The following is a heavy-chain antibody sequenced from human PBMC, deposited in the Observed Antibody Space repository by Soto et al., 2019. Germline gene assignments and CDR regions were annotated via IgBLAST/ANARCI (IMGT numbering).Heavy chain of an antibody. J-gene: IGHJ5*02. D-gene: IGHD2-21*01. V-gene: IGHV4-59*01. Sequence: SETLSLTCTVSGGSITSYNWNWLRQPPGKALEWIGYVYNSGSTNYNPSLKSRVTISVDTSKNQISLKVNSVTAADTAVYYCARRAVVAVTGSLDNWLDPWGQGILVTVS. CDR1: GGSITSYN. CDR3: ARRAVVAVTGSLDNWLDP. CDR2: VYNSGST.